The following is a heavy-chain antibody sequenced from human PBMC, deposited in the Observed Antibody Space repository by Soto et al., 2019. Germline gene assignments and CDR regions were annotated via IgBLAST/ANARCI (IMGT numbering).Heavy chain of an antibody. D-gene: IGHD3-3*01. CDR1: GFTFSSYA. J-gene: IGHJ6*02. CDR3: AGEYYDFWSEEWRYYYDYGMDV. Sequence: EVQLLESGGGLVQPGGSLRLSCAASGFTFSSYAMSWVRQAPGKGLEWVSAISGSGGSTYYADAVKGRFTISRDNYKNALYLQMNGLRDEDTAVYYCAGEYYDFWSEEWRYYYDYGMDVWGQGTTVTVSS. CDR2: ISGSGGST. V-gene: IGHV3-23*01.